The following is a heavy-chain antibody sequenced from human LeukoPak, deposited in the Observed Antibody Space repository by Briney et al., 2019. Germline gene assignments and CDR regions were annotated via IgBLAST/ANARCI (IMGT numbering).Heavy chain of an antibody. J-gene: IGHJ4*02. CDR3: ASRKLGNDY. D-gene: IGHD7-27*01. CDR2: MNPNSGNT. V-gene: IGHV1-8*03. CDR1: GYTFTNYD. Sequence: ALVKVSCKASGYTFTNYDINWVRQATGQGLEWMGWMNPNSGNTGYAQKFQGRVTITRNTSINTAYMELSSLRSADTAVYYCASRKLGNDYWGQGTLITVSS.